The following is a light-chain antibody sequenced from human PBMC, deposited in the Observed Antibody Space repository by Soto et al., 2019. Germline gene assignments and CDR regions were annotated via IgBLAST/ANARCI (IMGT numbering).Light chain of an antibody. J-gene: IGKJ1*01. Sequence: IQMTQSPSTLSASVGDRVTITCRASQSISTDLNWYQQKLGRAPTLLIYAASSLQSGVPSRFSGGGSGTDFTLTISSLQPEDFAMYFCQQCYSSPRTFGQGTKVEIK. CDR2: AAS. CDR1: QSISTD. CDR3: QQCYSSPRT. V-gene: IGKV1-39*01.